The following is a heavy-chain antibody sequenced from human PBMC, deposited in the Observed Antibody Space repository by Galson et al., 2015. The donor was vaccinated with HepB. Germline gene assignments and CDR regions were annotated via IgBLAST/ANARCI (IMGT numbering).Heavy chain of an antibody. V-gene: IGHV3-30-3*01. CDR3: ARDREMGYSYGRHYYYYGMDV. Sequence: SLRLSCAASGFTFSSYAMHWVRQAPGKGLEWVAVISYDGSNKYYGDSVKGRFTISRDNSKNTLFLQMNSLRAEDTAVYYCARDREMGYSYGRHYYYYGMDVWGQGTTVTVSS. D-gene: IGHD5-18*01. J-gene: IGHJ6*02. CDR1: GFTFSSYA. CDR2: ISYDGSNK.